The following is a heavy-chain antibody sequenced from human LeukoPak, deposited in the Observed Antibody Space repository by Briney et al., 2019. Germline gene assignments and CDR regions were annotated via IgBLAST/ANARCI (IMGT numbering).Heavy chain of an antibody. CDR1: GFTFSSYG. J-gene: IGHJ4*02. CDR3: AKDLDLYYDSSGHDY. Sequence: GGSLRLSCAASGFTFSSYGMHWVRQAPGKGLEWVAVIWYDGSNKYYADSVKGRFTISRDNSKNTLYLQMNSLRAEDTAAYYCAKDLDLYYDSSGHDYWGQGTLVTVSS. V-gene: IGHV3-33*06. CDR2: IWYDGSNK. D-gene: IGHD3-22*01.